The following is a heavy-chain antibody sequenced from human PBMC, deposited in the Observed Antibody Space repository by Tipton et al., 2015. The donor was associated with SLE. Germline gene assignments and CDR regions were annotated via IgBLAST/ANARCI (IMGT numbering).Heavy chain of an antibody. Sequence: GLVKPSEILSLTCTVSGGSITSHYWSWIRQPPGKGLEWIGYIYYSGSTYYNPSLKSRVTISVDTSKNQFSLKLSSVTAADTAVYYCARETLVYYYDSSGPLDYWGQGTLVTGSS. V-gene: IGHV4-30-4*01. D-gene: IGHD3-22*01. CDR2: IYYSGST. CDR3: ARETLVYYYDSSGPLDY. CDR1: GGSITSHY. J-gene: IGHJ4*02.